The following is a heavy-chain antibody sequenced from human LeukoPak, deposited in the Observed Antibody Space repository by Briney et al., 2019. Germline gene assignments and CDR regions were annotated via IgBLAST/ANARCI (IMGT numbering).Heavy chain of an antibody. CDR2: ISYNGSNK. CDR1: GFTFSSYA. CDR3: ARDPPPMRQKYDFWSGYYPFYYYYYYMDV. J-gene: IGHJ6*03. Sequence: GGSLRLSCAASGFTFSSYAMHWVRQAPGKGLEWVAVISYNGSNKYYADSVKGRFTISRDNSKNTLYLQMNSLRAEDTAVYYCARDPPPMRQKYDFWSGYYPFYYYYYYMDVWGKGTTVTVSS. D-gene: IGHD3-3*01. V-gene: IGHV3-30*01.